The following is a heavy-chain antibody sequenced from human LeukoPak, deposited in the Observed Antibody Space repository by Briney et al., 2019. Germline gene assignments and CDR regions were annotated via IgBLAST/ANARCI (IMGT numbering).Heavy chain of an antibody. CDR1: GFTYSSYL. J-gene: IGHJ6*03. CDR3: AKDSPSSGYYYYYYMDV. V-gene: IGHV3-23*01. Sequence: GGSLTHSCAPSGFTYSSYLMLDVRHPRERAREWFSTHTGSGGSTYYADSVKGRFTISRDNSKNTLYLQMNSLRAEDTAVYYCAKDSPSSGYYYYYYMDVWGKGTTVTVSS. CDR2: HTGSGGST. D-gene: IGHD6-19*01.